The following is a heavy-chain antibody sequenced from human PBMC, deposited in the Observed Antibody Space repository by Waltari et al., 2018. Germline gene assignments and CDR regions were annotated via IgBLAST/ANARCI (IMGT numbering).Heavy chain of an antibody. CDR1: GGSLSGYY. Sequence: QVQLQRRGAGLLKLSETLCLTCAVYGGSLSGYYWRWIGQRPGKGVEWIGENNHSGTTNDNPSLKKRVTISVDTSKSQFSLKLSSGTAADTAVYYCARGRSSTSSSSDYWGQGTLVTVSS. CDR2: NNHSGTT. CDR3: ARGRSSTSSSSDY. D-gene: IGHD2-2*01. V-gene: IGHV4-34*01. J-gene: IGHJ4*02.